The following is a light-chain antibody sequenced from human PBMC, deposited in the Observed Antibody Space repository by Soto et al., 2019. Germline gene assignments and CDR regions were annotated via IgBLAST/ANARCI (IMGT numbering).Light chain of an antibody. V-gene: IGKV3-20*01. CDR3: QQYGSSPPIT. CDR2: GAS. Sequence: EIVLTQSPGTLSLFPGERATLSCRASQSVSSSYLAWYQQKPGQAPRRLIYGASSRATGIPDRFSGSGSGTDFTLTISRLEPEDFAVYYCQQYGSSPPITFGPGTKVDIK. J-gene: IGKJ3*01. CDR1: QSVSSSY.